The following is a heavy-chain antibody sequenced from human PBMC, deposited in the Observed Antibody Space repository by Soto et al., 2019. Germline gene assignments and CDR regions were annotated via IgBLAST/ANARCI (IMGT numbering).Heavy chain of an antibody. J-gene: IGHJ6*03. V-gene: IGHV3-48*01. CDR3: AREGEYSGYDYYYYMDV. CDR2: ISSSSSTI. D-gene: IGHD5-12*01. CDR1: GFTFSSYS. Sequence: EVQLVESGGGLVQPGGSLRLSCAASGFTFSSYSMNWVRQAPGKGLEWVSYISSSSSTIYYADSVKGRFTISRDNAKNSLYRQMNSLRAEDTAVYYCAREGEYSGYDYYYYMDVWGKGTTVTVSS.